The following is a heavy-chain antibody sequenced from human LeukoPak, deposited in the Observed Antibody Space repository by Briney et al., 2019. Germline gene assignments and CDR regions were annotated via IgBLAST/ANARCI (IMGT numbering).Heavy chain of an antibody. J-gene: IGHJ4*02. CDR2: IYYSGST. CDR1: GGSISSYY. V-gene: IGHV4-59*01. D-gene: IGHD5-12*01. Sequence: PSETLSLTCTVSGGSISSYYWSWIRQPPGKGLEWIGYIYYSGSTNYNPSLKSRVTISVDTSKNQFSLKLSSVTAADTAVYYCARRGYSGYDYFIENRGQGTLVTVSS. CDR3: ARRGYSGYDYFIEN.